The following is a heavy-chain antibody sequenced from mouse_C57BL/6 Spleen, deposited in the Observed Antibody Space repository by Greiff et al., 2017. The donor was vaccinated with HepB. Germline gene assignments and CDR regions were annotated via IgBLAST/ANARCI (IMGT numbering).Heavy chain of an antibody. D-gene: IGHD2-2*01. J-gene: IGHJ4*01. CDR2: ISSGSSTI. CDR1: GFTFSDYG. V-gene: IGHV5-17*01. Sequence: EVKVVESGGGLVKPGGSLKLSCAASGFTFSDYGMHWVRQAPEKGLEWVAYISSGSSTIYYADTVKGRFTISRDTAKNTLFLQMTSLRSEDTAMYYCARRPVTTDYAMDYWGQGTSVTVSS. CDR3: ARRPVTTDYAMDY.